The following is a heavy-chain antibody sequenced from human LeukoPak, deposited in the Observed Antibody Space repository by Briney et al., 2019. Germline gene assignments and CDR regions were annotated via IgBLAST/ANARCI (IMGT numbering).Heavy chain of an antibody. CDR3: AKSPVSSCRGSFCYPFDY. D-gene: IGHD2-15*01. CDR2: INPNSGGT. Sequence: ASVKVSCKASGYTFTGYYMHWVRQAPGQGLEWMGWINPNSGGTNYAQKFQGRVTMTRDTSISTAYMELSRLRSDDTAVYFCAKSPVSSCRGSFCYPFDYWGQGNLVTVSS. V-gene: IGHV1-2*02. CDR1: GYTFTGYY. J-gene: IGHJ4*02.